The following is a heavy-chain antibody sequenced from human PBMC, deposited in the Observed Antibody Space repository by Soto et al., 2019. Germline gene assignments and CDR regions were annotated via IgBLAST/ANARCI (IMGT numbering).Heavy chain of an antibody. CDR1: GGSISSYY. J-gene: IGHJ4*02. CDR2: IYYSGST. V-gene: IGHV4-59*01. D-gene: IGHD3-22*01. CDR3: ARGGYDSSGYYPY. Sequence: SETLSLTCTVSGGSISSYYWSWIRQPPGKGLEWIGYIYYSGSTNYNPSLKSRVTISVDTSKNQFSLKLGSVTAADTAVYYCARGGYDSSGYYPYWGQGTLVTVSS.